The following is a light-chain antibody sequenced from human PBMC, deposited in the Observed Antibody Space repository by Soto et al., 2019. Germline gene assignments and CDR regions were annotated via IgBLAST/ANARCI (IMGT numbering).Light chain of an antibody. V-gene: IGLV1-40*01. J-gene: IGLJ1*01. CDR2: GNS. CDR1: SSNIGAGYD. Sequence: QSVLTQPPSVSGAPGQRVTISCTGSSSNIGAGYDVHWYQQLPGTAPKLLIYGNSNRPSGVPDRFSGSKSGTSASLAITGIQAEDEADYYCQSYDSSLSGYVFGTGTKLTAL. CDR3: QSYDSSLSGYV.